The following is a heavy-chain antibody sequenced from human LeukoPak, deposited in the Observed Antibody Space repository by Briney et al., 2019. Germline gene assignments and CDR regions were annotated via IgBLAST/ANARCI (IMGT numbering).Heavy chain of an antibody. CDR1: VGSFSGYY. Sequence: SGTLSLTCAGCVGSFSGYYWSGIRQPPGKGLDGMGGINQSGSTNDNPSRKSEGTISVDTTQNQVSLKLSSLTAADPAVYYCARGGPIVVVPAAMGDFAYWGQGTLVTVSS. J-gene: IGHJ4*02. V-gene: IGHV4-34*01. CDR2: INQSGST. D-gene: IGHD2-2*01. CDR3: ARGGPIVVVPAAMGDFAY.